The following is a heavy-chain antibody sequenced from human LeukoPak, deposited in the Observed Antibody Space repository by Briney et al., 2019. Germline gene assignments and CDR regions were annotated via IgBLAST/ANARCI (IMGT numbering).Heavy chain of an antibody. CDR2: ISYDGSNK. Sequence: GGSLRLSCAASGFTFSSYGMHWVRQAPGKGLEWVAVISYDGSNKYYADSVKGRFTISRDNSKNTLYLQMNSLRAEDTAVYYCAKEDDILMSLDYWGQGTLVTVSS. D-gene: IGHD3-9*01. CDR1: GFTFSSYG. V-gene: IGHV3-30*18. CDR3: AKEDDILMSLDY. J-gene: IGHJ4*02.